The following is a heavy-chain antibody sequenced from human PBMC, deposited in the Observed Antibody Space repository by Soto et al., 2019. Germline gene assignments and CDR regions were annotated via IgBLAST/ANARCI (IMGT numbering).Heavy chain of an antibody. Sequence: GGSLRLSCAASGFTFSNAWMNWVRQAPGKGLEWVGRIKSKTDGGATDYAAPVKGRLTISRDDSKNTLYLQMNSLKTEDTAVYYCTTELLLPDETMIVVVIGAFDIWGQGTMVTVSS. CDR1: GFTFSNAW. D-gene: IGHD3-22*01. CDR2: IKSKTDGGAT. V-gene: IGHV3-15*07. CDR3: TTELLLPDETMIVVVIGAFDI. J-gene: IGHJ3*02.